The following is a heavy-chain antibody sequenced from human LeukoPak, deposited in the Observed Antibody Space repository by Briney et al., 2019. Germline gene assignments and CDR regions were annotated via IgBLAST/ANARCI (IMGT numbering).Heavy chain of an antibody. D-gene: IGHD3-3*01. CDR3: VRGSQRDIWNGYNFDY. CDR2: IKQEGGEK. Sequence: GGSLRLSCAASGFTFSNYWMNWVRQAPGKGLEWVANIKQEGGEKNYVDTVKGRFTISRDNAKNSLYLQMNSLRAEDTAVYYCVRGSQRDIWNGYNFDYWGQGTLVTVSS. J-gene: IGHJ4*02. CDR1: GFTFSNYW. V-gene: IGHV3-7*01.